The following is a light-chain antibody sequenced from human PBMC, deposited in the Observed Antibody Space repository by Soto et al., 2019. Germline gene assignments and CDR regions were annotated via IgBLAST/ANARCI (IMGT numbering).Light chain of an antibody. V-gene: IGLV3-21*02. Sequence: SYTLTQPPSVSAAPGQTATIACGGDRIGSKSVHWYQQKAGQARVLVVYDDSDRPSGIPERFSGSNSQSTATLTISRVEAGDEADYFCQVWDSSTDHAVFGGGTKLTVL. J-gene: IGLJ2*01. CDR3: QVWDSSTDHAV. CDR1: RIGSKS. CDR2: DDS.